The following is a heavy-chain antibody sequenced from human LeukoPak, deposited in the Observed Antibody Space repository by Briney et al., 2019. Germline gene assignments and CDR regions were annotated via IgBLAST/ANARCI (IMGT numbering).Heavy chain of an antibody. D-gene: IGHD3-10*01. CDR3: ARERAYYGSGTSYGMDV. CDR1: GFTVSSNY. CDR2: IYSGGST. V-gene: IGHV3-53*01. Sequence: GGSLRLSCAASGFTVSSNYMSWVRQAPGKGLEWVPVIYSGGSTYYADSVKGRFTISRDNSKNTLYLQMNSLRAEDTAVYYCARERAYYGSGTSYGMDVWGKGTTVTVSS. J-gene: IGHJ6*04.